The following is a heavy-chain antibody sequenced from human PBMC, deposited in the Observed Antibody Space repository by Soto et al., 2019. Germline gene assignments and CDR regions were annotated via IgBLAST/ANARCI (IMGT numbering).Heavy chain of an antibody. Sequence: SETLSLTCTVSGVSISSSSYYWGWIRQPPGKGLEWIGSIYYSGNTYYNPSLKSRVPISVDTSKNQFSLELTSVNTADTAIYYCTRGGDPYKTGHWGQGTLVTVSS. J-gene: IGHJ4*02. V-gene: IGHV4-39*07. CDR1: GVSISSSSYY. CDR2: IYYSGNT. CDR3: TRGGDPYKTGH. D-gene: IGHD2-21*01.